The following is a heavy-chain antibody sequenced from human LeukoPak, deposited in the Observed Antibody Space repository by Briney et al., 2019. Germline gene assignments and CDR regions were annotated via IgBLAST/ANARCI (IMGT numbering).Heavy chain of an antibody. CDR1: GYTFTNYD. J-gene: IGHJ3*01. CDR3: ARIRDGYNDAYDL. D-gene: IGHD5-24*01. V-gene: IGHV1-8*02. CDR2: MNPNTGNT. Sequence: ASVKVSCKASGYTFTNYDINWVRQATGQGLEWMGWMNPNTGNTGYTQNFQGRVTITRNTSITTAYMELSSLRSEDTAIYYCARIRDGYNDAYDLWGQGTVVTVPS.